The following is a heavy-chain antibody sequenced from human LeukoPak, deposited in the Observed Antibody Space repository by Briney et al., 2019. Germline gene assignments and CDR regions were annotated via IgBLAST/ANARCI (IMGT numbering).Heavy chain of an antibody. CDR3: ARAVGDQLMAFDY. J-gene: IGHJ4*02. Sequence: GASVKVSCKASGYTFTGYYMHWVRQAPGQGPEWMGWINPNIGATKYAHNFQGRVTLTRDTSVSTAYMELRGLGSDDTAVYYCARAVGDQLMAFDYWGQGTLVTVSS. V-gene: IGHV1-2*02. CDR1: GYTFTGYY. D-gene: IGHD3-16*01. CDR2: INPNIGAT.